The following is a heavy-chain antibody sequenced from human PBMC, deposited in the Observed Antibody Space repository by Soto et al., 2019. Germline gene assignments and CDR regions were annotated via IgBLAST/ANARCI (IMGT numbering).Heavy chain of an antibody. J-gene: IGHJ6*02. CDR2: IWYDGSNK. CDR1: GFTFSSYG. CDR3: ARGGDYYYGMDV. V-gene: IGHV3-33*01. Sequence: QVQLVESGGGVVQPGMSLRLSCAASGFTFSSYGMHWVRQAPGKGLEWVAVIWYDGSNKYYADSVKGRFTISRDNSKNTLYLQMNSLRAEDTAVYYCARGGDYYYGMDVWGQGTTVTVSS.